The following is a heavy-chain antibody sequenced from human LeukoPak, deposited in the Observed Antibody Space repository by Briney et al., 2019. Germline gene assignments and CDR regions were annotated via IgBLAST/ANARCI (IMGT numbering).Heavy chain of an antibody. D-gene: IGHD3-22*01. CDR2: IYYSGST. Sequence: SETLSLTCTVSGGSISSSSYYWGWLRQPPGKGLEWIGSIYYSGSTYYNPSLKSRVTISVDTSKNQFSLKLSSVTAADTAVYYCARCLPHYYDSSGYYDWFDPWGQGTLVTVSS. CDR3: ARCLPHYYDSSGYYDWFDP. J-gene: IGHJ5*02. CDR1: GGSISSSSYY. V-gene: IGHV4-39*01.